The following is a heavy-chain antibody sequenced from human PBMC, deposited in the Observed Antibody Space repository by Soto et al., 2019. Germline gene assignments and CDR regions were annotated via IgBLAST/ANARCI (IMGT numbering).Heavy chain of an antibody. V-gene: IGHV1-18*01. Sequence: QAQLVQSGAEVKKPGASVTISCQASGYTFTKYGIAWVRQAPGQGLEWMGWISPYNGQTVYAQNVEARGTMTTDTSTTTAYMALKSLRSDDTALYYRARTGGMFRFRLSPKVLYNSFHARGPGTLVTVA. CDR3: ARTGGMFRFRLSPKVLYNSFHA. CDR2: ISPYNGQT. J-gene: IGHJ5*02. CDR1: GYTFTKYG. D-gene: IGHD3-10*02.